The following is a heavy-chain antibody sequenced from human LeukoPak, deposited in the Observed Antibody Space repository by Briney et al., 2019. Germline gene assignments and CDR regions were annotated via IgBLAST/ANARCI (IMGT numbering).Heavy chain of an antibody. V-gene: IGHV3-30*03. D-gene: IGHD5-24*01. J-gene: IGHJ4*02. CDR1: GFFFPNYG. CDR2: ISYDGSDK. Sequence: GGSLRLSCAASGFFFPNYGMHWVRQAPGKGLEWVGHISYDGSDKYYAESVKGRFTISRDNSKHYLYVEMNRLRVEDTALYYCVREQGCGDGYNYFDSWGQGTLVSVSS. CDR3: VREQGCGDGYNYFDS.